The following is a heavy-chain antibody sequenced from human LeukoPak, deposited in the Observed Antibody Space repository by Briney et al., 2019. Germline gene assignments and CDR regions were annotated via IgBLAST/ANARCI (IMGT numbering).Heavy chain of an antibody. D-gene: IGHD2-2*02. CDR1: EFTFSDYY. J-gene: IGHJ4*02. CDR2: ISSSGSTI. CDR3: ARESRPRYCSSTSCYTAFDY. V-gene: IGHV3-11*01. Sequence: PGGSLRLSCAASEFTFSDYYMSWIRQAPGKGLEWISYISSSGSTIYYADSVKGRFTISRDNAKNSLYLQMNSLRAEDTAVYYCARESRPRYCSSTSCYTAFDYWGQGTLVTVSS.